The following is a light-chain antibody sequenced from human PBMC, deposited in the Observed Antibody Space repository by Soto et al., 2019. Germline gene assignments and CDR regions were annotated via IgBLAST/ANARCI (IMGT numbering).Light chain of an antibody. CDR1: SSDFGSYNL. V-gene: IGLV2-23*02. Sequence: QSALTQPASVSGSPGQSITISCTGTSSDFGSYNLVSWYQQHPGKAPKVMIYEVSKRPSGVSNRFSGSKSGNTASLTISGLQAEDEADYYCCSYAGSTTLEVFGGGTKSPS. CDR3: CSYAGSTTLEV. CDR2: EVS. J-gene: IGLJ2*01.